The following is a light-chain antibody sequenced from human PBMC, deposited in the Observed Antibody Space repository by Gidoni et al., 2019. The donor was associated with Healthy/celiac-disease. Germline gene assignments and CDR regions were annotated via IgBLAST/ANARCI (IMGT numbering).Light chain of an antibody. CDR2: AAS. V-gene: IGKV1-39*01. CDR3: QQSYSTPRT. J-gene: IGKJ2*02. CDR1: QSISSY. Sequence: DIQMTQSPSSLSASVGDRVTITCRASQSISSYLNWYQQKPGKAPKLLIYAASSFQSGVPSRFSGSGSGTYFTLTISSLQPEDFATYYCQQSYSTPRTFGQXTKLEIK.